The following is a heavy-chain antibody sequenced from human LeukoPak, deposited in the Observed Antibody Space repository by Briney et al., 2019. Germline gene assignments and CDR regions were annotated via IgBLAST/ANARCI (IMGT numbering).Heavy chain of an antibody. V-gene: IGHV3-7*05. Sequence: GGSLRLSCAASGFTFSNYWMIWVRQAPGKGLEWVGNIKQDGSEKRYADSVRGRFSISGDNAQTSLYLQMNSLRAEDTAVYYCARASDPWLQLTWGQGTLVTVSS. CDR3: ARASDPWLQLT. J-gene: IGHJ5*02. CDR1: GFTFSNYW. D-gene: IGHD5-24*01. CDR2: IKQDGSEK.